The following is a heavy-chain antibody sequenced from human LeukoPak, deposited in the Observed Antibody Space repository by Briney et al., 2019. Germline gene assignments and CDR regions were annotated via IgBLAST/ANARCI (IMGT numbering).Heavy chain of an antibody. J-gene: IGHJ3*02. D-gene: IGHD4-17*01. V-gene: IGHV4-34*01. Sequence: PWETLSLTCSVYGGSFRGYYGGWIRQPRGRGLEWIGEINHSGSTNYNPSLKSRVTISVDTSKNQFSLKLSSVTAADTAVYYCARGDGDYVAAFDIWGQETMVTVSS. CDR1: GGSFRGYY. CDR3: ARGDGDYVAAFDI. CDR2: INHSGST.